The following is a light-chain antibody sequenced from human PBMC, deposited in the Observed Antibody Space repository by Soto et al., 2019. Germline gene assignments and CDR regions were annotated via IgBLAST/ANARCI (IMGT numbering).Light chain of an antibody. V-gene: IGLV2-14*03. CDR2: DVS. J-gene: IGLJ1*01. Sequence: QSALTQPASVSGSPGQSITISCTGTSSDVGGYNYVSWYQHHPGKAPKLMIYDVSNRPSGVSYRFSGSKSGNTASLTISGLQAEDEADYYCCSYTTSSLFVFGTGTKLTVL. CDR1: SSDVGGYNY. CDR3: CSYTTSSLFV.